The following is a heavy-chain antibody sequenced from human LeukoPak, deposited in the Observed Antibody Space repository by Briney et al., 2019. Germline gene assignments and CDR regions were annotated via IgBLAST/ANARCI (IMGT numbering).Heavy chain of an antibody. CDR3: ARALIAAAGTPDY. D-gene: IGHD6-13*01. CDR2: INHSGSSA. V-gene: IGHV4-34*01. Sequence: KPSETLSLTCAVYGDSFSGYYWNWIRQPPGEGLEWIGEINHSGSSANTNPSLKSRVTMSVDMSKNQFSLKLSSVTAADTAVYYCARALIAAAGTPDYWGQGTLVTVSS. CDR1: GDSFSGYY. J-gene: IGHJ4*02.